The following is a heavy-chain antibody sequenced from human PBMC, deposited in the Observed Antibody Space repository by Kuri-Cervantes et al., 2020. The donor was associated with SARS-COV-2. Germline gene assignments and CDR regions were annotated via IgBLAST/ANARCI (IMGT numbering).Heavy chain of an antibody. CDR2: IRSNSAGGTR. D-gene: IGHD6-19*01. J-gene: IGHJ4*02. V-gene: IGHV3-15*01. Sequence: GGSLRLSCTASGFTFGDYSMSWVRQGPGKGLEWIGRIRSNSAGGTRDYAAPFKGRFSISRDDSKNTMYLQMSSLEVEDTGVYYCSTMRSYWGQGALVTVSS. CDR3: STMRSY. CDR1: GFTFGDYS.